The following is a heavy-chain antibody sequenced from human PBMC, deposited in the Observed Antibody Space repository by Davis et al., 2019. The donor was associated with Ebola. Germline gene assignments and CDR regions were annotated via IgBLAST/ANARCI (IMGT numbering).Heavy chain of an antibody. CDR2: ISYDGSNK. J-gene: IGHJ4*02. CDR1: GFTFSSYA. D-gene: IGHD4-17*01. CDR3: AREDYGTGGYFDY. V-gene: IGHV3-30-3*01. Sequence: ALKISCAASGFTFSSYAMHWVRQAPGKGLEWVAVISYDGSNKYYADSVKGRFTISRDNAKNSLYLQMNSLRAEDTAVYYCAREDYGTGGYFDYWGQGTLVTVSS.